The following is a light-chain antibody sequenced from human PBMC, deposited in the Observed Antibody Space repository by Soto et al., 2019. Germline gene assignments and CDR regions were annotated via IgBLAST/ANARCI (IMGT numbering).Light chain of an antibody. J-gene: IGKJ2*01. V-gene: IGKV1-6*01. CDR1: QGIRNE. CDR2: AAS. CDR3: LHDYYYPYT. Sequence: AIQMTQTPSSLSASVGDRVTITCRASQGIRNELGWYQQKPGKAPKLLIYAASTLQSGVPSRFSGSGSGTDFTLAISSLQPEDCATYFCLHDYYYPYTFGQGTKLEIK.